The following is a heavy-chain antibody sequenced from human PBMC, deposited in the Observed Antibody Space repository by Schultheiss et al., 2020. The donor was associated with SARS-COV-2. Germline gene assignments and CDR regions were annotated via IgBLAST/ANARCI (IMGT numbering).Heavy chain of an antibody. V-gene: IGHV3-23*01. CDR3: AKDRLGQQLDYYFDY. J-gene: IGHJ4*02. Sequence: GGSLRLSCAASGFTFSSYAMSWVRQAPGKGLEWVSAISGSGGSTYYADSVKGRFTISRDNSKNTLYLQMNSLRAEETAVYYCAKDRLGQQLDYYFDYWGQGTLVTVSS. CDR2: ISGSGGST. CDR1: GFTFSSYA. D-gene: IGHD6-13*01.